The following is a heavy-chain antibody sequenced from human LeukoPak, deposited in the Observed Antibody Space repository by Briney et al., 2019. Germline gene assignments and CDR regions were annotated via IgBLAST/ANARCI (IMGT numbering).Heavy chain of an antibody. Sequence: ASVKVSCKASGYTFTSYDINWVRQATGQGLEWMGWINPNSGGTNYAQKFQGRVTMTRDTSISTAYMELSRLRSDDTAVYYCARYRHPERRVDYWGQGTLVTVSS. CDR3: ARYRHPERRVDY. CDR1: GYTFTSYD. CDR2: INPNSGGT. J-gene: IGHJ4*02. V-gene: IGHV1-2*02. D-gene: IGHD1-1*01.